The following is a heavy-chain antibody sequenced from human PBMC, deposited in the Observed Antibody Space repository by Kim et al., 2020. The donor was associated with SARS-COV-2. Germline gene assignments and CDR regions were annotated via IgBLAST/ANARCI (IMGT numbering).Heavy chain of an antibody. CDR1: GYTFTGYY. D-gene: IGHD2-2*01. Sequence: ASVKVSCKASGYTFTGYYMHWVRQAPGQGLEWMGRINPNSGGTNYAQKFQGRVTMTRDTSISTAYMELSRLRSDDTAVYYCARARYCSSTSCKGALDYWGQGTLVTVSS. J-gene: IGHJ4*02. CDR2: INPNSGGT. CDR3: ARARYCSSTSCKGALDY. V-gene: IGHV1-2*06.